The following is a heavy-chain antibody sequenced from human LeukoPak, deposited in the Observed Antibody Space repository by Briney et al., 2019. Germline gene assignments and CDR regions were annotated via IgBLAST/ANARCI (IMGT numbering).Heavy chain of an antibody. V-gene: IGHV4-4*07. Sequence: SETLSLTCTVSGGSISSYYWSWIRQPAGKGLEWIGRIYTSGSTNYNPSLKSRVTISVDTSKNQFSLKLSSVTAADTAVYYCARSLAAVTTDDAFDIWGQGTMVTVSS. J-gene: IGHJ3*02. CDR2: IYTSGST. CDR1: GGSISSYY. CDR3: ARSLAAVTTDDAFDI. D-gene: IGHD4-11*01.